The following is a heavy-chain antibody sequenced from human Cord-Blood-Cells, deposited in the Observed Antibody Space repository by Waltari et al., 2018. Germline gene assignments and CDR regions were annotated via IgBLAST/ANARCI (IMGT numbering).Heavy chain of an antibody. CDR1: GFTFSNAW. V-gene: IGHV3-15*01. J-gene: IGHJ2*01. Sequence: EVQLVESGGGLVKPGGSLRLSCAASGFTFSNAWMSWVRPAPGKGLEWVGRIKSKTVGGTTDYAEPVKGRFTISRDDSKNTLDLQMNSLKTEDTAVYYCTTDRIYWYFDLWGRGTLVTVSS. D-gene: IGHD2-15*01. CDR2: IKSKTVGGTT. CDR3: TTDRIYWYFDL.